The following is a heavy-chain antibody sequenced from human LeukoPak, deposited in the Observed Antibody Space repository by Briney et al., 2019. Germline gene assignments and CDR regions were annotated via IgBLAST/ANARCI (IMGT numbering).Heavy chain of an antibody. CDR1: GFSLSGYW. D-gene: IGHD1-26*01. J-gene: IGHJ6*02. Sequence: GGSLRLSCVASGFSLSGYWMYWVRQAPGKGLMYISRNNGDGSTTNYADSVKGRFTISRDNAKNTLYLQMHSLRAEDTALYYCAREGWSGRNGEYLVGGMDVWAQGTTVTVSS. CDR2: NNGDGSTT. CDR3: AREGWSGRNGEYLVGGMDV. V-gene: IGHV3-74*01.